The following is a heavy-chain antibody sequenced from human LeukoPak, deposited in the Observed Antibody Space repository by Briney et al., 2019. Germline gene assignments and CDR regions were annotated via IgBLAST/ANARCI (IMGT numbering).Heavy chain of an antibody. D-gene: IGHD5-12*01. CDR1: GGSISSSSYY. CDR3: ASHSGYSGYASDAFDI. J-gene: IGHJ3*02. V-gene: IGHV4-39*07. Sequence: SETLSLTCTVSGGSISSSSYYWGWIRQPPGKELEWIGTIYYSGSTYYNPSLKSRVTISVDTSKNQFSLLLSSVTAADTAVYYCASHSGYSGYASDAFDIWGQGTMVTVSS. CDR2: IYYSGST.